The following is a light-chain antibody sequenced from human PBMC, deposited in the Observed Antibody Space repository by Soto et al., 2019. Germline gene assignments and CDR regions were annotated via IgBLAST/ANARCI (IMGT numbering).Light chain of an antibody. J-gene: IGKJ1*01. CDR1: QSVSSAY. Sequence: EIVLTQSPGTLSLSPGERATLSCRSSQSVSSAYLAWYQQKPGQAPRLLIYDVSSRATGIPDRFSGSGSGTNFTLTVSRLEPEDFAMYYCQQYGSSPETFGQGTKVDIK. V-gene: IGKV3-20*01. CDR3: QQYGSSPET. CDR2: DVS.